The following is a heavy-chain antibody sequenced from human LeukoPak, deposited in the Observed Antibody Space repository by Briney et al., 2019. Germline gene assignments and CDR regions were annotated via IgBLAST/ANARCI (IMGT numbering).Heavy chain of an antibody. D-gene: IGHD2-15*01. CDR3: ASADGRIPIYYYGMDV. CDR1: GGSISSSSYY. Sequence: PSETLSLTCTVSGGSISSSSYYWGWIRQPPGKGLEWIGSIYYSGSTNYNPSVKSRVTISVDTSKNQLSLKLSSVTAADTAVYYCASADGRIPIYYYGMDVWGQGTTVTVSS. CDR2: IYYSGST. V-gene: IGHV4-39*07. J-gene: IGHJ6*02.